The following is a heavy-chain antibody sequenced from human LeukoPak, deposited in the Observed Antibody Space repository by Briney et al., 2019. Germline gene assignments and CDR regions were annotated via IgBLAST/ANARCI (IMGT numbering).Heavy chain of an antibody. CDR2: IYDSGST. CDR3: ARVPQYGGFDY. Sequence: SETLSLTCTVSGGSIGSGSYYWSWIRQHPGKGLEWLGYIYDSGSTYYSPSLESRVTISVDTSTNQFSLKLSSVTAADTAVYYCARVPQYGGFDYWGQGTLVTVSS. J-gene: IGHJ4*02. V-gene: IGHV4-31*03. CDR1: GGSIGSGSYY. D-gene: IGHD4-23*01.